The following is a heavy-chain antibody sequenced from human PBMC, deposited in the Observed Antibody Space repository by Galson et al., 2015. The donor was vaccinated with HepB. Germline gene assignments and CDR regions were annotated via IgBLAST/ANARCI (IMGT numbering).Heavy chain of an antibody. CDR3: ARGPHYGDYVEWFDP. D-gene: IGHD4-17*01. CDR1: GGSFSGYY. Sequence: ETLSLTCAVYGGSFSGYYWSWIRQPPGKGLEWIGEINHSGSTNYNPSLKSRVTISVDTSKNQFSLKLSSVTAADTAVYYCARGPHYGDYVEWFDPWGQGTLVTVSS. CDR2: INHSGST. J-gene: IGHJ5*02. V-gene: IGHV4-34*01.